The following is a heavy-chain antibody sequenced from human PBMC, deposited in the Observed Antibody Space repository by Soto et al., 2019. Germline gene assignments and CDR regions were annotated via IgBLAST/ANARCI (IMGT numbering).Heavy chain of an antibody. D-gene: IGHD2-15*01. J-gene: IGHJ4*01. Sequence: EVQLLESGGGLVQPGGSLRLSCAASGFTFSTYAMKWVRQAPGKGLEWVSAISGSSDSTNYVDSVRGRFTISRDNSKNTLYLQMNSLRAEDTAVYYCAISGVAVVEVATLDYWGQGTLVSVSS. V-gene: IGHV3-23*01. CDR1: GFTFSTYA. CDR2: ISGSSDST. CDR3: AISGVAVVEVATLDY.